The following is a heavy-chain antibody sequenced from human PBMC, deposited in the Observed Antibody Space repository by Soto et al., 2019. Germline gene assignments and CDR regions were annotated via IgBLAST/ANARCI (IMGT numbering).Heavy chain of an antibody. CDR1: GFTFSSYA. V-gene: IGHV3-23*01. J-gene: IGHJ6*02. CDR2: ISGSGGST. D-gene: IGHD3-3*01. Sequence: EVQLLESGGGLVQPGGSLRLSCAASGFTFSSYAMSWVRQAPGKGLEWVSAISGSGGSTYYADSVKGRFTISRDNYKNTLYLQMNSLRAEDTAVYYCAKEITIFGVVIPPYGMDVWGQGTTVTVSS. CDR3: AKEITIFGVVIPPYGMDV.